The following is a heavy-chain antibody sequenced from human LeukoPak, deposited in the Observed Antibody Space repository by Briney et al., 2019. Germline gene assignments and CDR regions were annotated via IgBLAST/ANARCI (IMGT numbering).Heavy chain of an antibody. CDR3: ARDGPGAFDI. CDR2: IYYSGST. CDR1: GGSISSSSYY. Sequence: SETLSLTCTVSGGSISSSSYYWGWIRQPPGKGLEWIGYIYYSGSTNYNPSLKSRVTISVDTSKNQFSLKLSSVTAADTAVYYCARDGPGAFDIWGQGTMVTVSS. J-gene: IGHJ3*02. V-gene: IGHV4-61*01.